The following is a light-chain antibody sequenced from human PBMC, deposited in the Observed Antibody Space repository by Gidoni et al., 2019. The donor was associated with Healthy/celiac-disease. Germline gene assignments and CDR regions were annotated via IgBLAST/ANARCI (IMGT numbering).Light chain of an antibody. J-gene: IGKJ5*01. V-gene: IGKV3-15*01. CDR1: QSVNSN. CDR2: GAS. CDR3: QQYNNWPPA. Sequence: EIVTTQSPATLSVSPGERATLSCRASQSVNSNLAWYQQKPGQAPRLLIYGASTRATGIPARFSGSGSGTEFTLTISSLQSEDFAVYYCQQYNNWPPAFGQGTRLEIK.